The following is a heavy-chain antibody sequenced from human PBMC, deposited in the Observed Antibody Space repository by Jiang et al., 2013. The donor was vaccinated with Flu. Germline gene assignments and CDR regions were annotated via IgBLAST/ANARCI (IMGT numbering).Heavy chain of an antibody. CDR3: ARTATLKTTVTTHVFDI. J-gene: IGHJ3*02. CDR2: IYSSGST. Sequence: GSGLVKPSETLSLICTVSGGSISGYFWTWIRQPAGKGLEWIGRIYSSGSTNYSPSLKSRVTMSVGTSKNQFSLKLSSVTAADTAVYYCARTATLKTTVTTHVFDIWGQGTMVTVS. V-gene: IGHV4-4*07. CDR1: GGSISGYF. D-gene: IGHD4-17*01.